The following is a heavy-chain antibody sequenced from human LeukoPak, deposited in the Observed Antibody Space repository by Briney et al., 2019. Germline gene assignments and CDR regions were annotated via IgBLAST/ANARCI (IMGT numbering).Heavy chain of an antibody. CDR1: GGSISSSNW. V-gene: IGHV4-4*02. Sequence: PSETLSLTCAVSGGSISSSNWWSWVRQPPGKGLEWIGEIYHSGSTNYNPPLKSRVTISVDKSKNQFSLKLSSVTATDTAVYYCARFTVAGSFVDYWGQGTLVTVSS. D-gene: IGHD6-19*01. CDR3: ARFTVAGSFVDY. CDR2: IYHSGST. J-gene: IGHJ4*02.